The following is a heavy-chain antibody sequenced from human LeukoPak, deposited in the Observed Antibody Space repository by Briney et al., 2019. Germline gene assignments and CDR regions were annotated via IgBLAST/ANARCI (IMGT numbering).Heavy chain of an antibody. Sequence: SETLSLTCTVSGGSIISYYWTWIRQSAGKGLEWIGRVYADGSTAYNPSLRSRVTISIDNSTNQFSLKLSSVTAADTAMYYCARPYRVGGSFPCDIWGQGTMVTVSS. CDR1: GGSIISYY. J-gene: IGHJ3*02. D-gene: IGHD3-16*02. CDR2: VYADGST. V-gene: IGHV4-4*07. CDR3: ARPYRVGGSFPCDI.